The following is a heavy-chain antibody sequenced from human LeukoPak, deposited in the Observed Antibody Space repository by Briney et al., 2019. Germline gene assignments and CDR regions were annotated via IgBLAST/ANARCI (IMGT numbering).Heavy chain of an antibody. J-gene: IGHJ4*02. D-gene: IGHD2-15*01. Sequence: SETLSLTCTVSGGSVSRSPYYWGWIRQPPGKGLEWIGEINHSGSTNYNPSLKSRVTISVDTSKNQFSLKLSSVTAADTAVYYCARGRSPLGLAVVAARKGRTYYFDYWGQGTLVTVSS. V-gene: IGHV4-39*07. CDR1: GGSVSRSPYY. CDR3: ARGRSPLGLAVVAARKGRTYYFDY. CDR2: INHSGST.